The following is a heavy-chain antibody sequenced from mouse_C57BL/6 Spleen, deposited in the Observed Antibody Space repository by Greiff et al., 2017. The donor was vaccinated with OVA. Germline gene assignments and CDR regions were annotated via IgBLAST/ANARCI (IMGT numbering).Heavy chain of an antibody. D-gene: IGHD2-2*01. CDR2: IYPGSGNT. V-gene: IGHV1-76*01. Sequence: VQLVESGAELVRPGASVKLSCKASGYTFTDYYINWVKQRPGQGLEWIARIYPGSGNTYYNEKFKGKATLTAEKSSSTAYMQLSSLTSEDSAVYFCARWLRNYAMAYWGQGPSVPFSS. J-gene: IGHJ4*01. CDR1: GYTFTDYY. CDR3: ARWLRNYAMAY.